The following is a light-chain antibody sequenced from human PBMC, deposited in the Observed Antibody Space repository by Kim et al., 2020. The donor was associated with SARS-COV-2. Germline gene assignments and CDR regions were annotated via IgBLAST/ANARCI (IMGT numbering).Light chain of an antibody. V-gene: IGKV1-16*02. CDR2: AAS. CDR1: QDISDY. CDR3: QQYKDYPLT. Sequence: DIQMTQSPSSLSASVGDRVTITCRASQDISDYLAWFQQKPGEAPKPLISAASSLHSGVPPNFSGSGSGTEFTLTITSLQPEDFATYYCQQYKDYPLTFGGGTKVEI. J-gene: IGKJ4*01.